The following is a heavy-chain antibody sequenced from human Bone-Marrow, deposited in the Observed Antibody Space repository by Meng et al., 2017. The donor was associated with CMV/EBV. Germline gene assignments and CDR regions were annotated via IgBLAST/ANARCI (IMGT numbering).Heavy chain of an antibody. CDR2: ISGGSGGT. CDR1: GFTFSSYA. Sequence: CAASGFTFSSYAMSWVRQAPGKGLEWVSGISGGSGGTYYADSVKGRFTISRDNSKNTLYLQMNSLRVEDTAIYYCTKMLGALWFFDLWGRGTLVIVSS. J-gene: IGHJ2*01. D-gene: IGHD3-16*01. CDR3: TKMLGALWFFDL. V-gene: IGHV3-23*01.